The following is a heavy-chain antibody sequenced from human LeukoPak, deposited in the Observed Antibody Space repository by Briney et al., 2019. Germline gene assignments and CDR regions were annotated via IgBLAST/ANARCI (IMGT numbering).Heavy chain of an antibody. Sequence: GXXXRLSYGVSGFTFTSYWMNWVRQAPGKGLEWVASISMNGGEKSYVDSVKGRFTISRDNAKNSLYLQLSSLRAEDTTVYYCARDGAAAGLYFDLWGQGTLVTVSS. D-gene: IGHD6-13*01. CDR1: GFTFTSYW. CDR2: ISMNGGEK. CDR3: ARDGAAAGLYFDL. V-gene: IGHV3-7*01. J-gene: IGHJ4*01.